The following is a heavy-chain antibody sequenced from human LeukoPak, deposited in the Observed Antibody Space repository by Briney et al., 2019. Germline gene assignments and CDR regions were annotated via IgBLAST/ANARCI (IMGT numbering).Heavy chain of an antibody. D-gene: IGHD2-15*01. J-gene: IGHJ5*02. CDR3: ASGQYCSGGSCYLNWFDP. V-gene: IGHV4-34*01. Sequence: SETLSLTCAVYGGSFSGYYWSWIRQPPGKGLEWIGEINHSGSTDYNPSLKSRVTISVDTSKNQFSLKLGSVTAADTAVYYCASGQYCSGGSCYLNWFDPWGQGTLVTVSS. CDR2: INHSGST. CDR1: GGSFSGYY.